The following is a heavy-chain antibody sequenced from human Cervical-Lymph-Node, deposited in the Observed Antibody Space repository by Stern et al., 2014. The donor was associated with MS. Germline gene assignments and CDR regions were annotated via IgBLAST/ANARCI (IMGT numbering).Heavy chain of an antibody. D-gene: IGHD2-15*01. CDR2: ISSSGSTI. V-gene: IGHV3-11*01. J-gene: IGHJ5*02. CDR3: ARSRSLYCSGGSCYSGPTWFDP. CDR1: GFTFSDYY. Sequence: VQLVESGGGLVKPGGSLRLSCAASGFTFSDYYMSWIRQAPGKGLEWVSYISSSGSTIYYADSVKGRFTISRDNAKNSLYLHMNSLRAEDTAVYYCARSRSLYCSGGSCYSGPTWFDPWGQGTLVTVSS.